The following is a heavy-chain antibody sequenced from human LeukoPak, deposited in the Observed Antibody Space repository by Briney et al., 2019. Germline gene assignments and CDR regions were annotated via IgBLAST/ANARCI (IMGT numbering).Heavy chain of an antibody. V-gene: IGHV4-34*01. CDR3: ARGSRGYDFWSGYYTNYYYGMDV. D-gene: IGHD3-3*01. Sequence: PSETLSLTCAVYGGSFSGYYWSWIRQPPGKGLEWIGEINHSGSTNYNPSLQSRVTISVDTSKNQFSLKLSSVTAADTAVYYCARGSRGYDFWSGYYTNYYYGMDVWGQGTTVTVSS. J-gene: IGHJ6*02. CDR1: GGSFSGYY. CDR2: INHSGST.